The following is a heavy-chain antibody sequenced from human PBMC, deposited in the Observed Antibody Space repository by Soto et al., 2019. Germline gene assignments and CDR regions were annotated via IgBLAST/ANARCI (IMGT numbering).Heavy chain of an antibody. V-gene: IGHV3-21*01. J-gene: IGHJ3*02. CDR1: GFTFSSYS. CDR3: ARDWIAVGAFDI. CDR2: ISSSSSYI. Sequence: PVGSLRLSCAASGFTFSSYSMNWVRQAPGKGLEWVSSISSSSSYIYYADSVKGRFTISRDNAKNSLYLQMNSLRAEDTAVYYCARDWIAVGAFDIWGQGTMVTVSS. D-gene: IGHD6-19*01.